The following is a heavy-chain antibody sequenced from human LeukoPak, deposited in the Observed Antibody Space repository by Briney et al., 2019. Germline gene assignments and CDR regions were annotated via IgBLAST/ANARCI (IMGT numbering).Heavy chain of an antibody. CDR1: GFTFGDYA. CDR3: TRVYYDFWSGPDY. V-gene: IGHV3-49*04. CDR2: IRSKAYGGTT. Sequence: PGRSLRLSCTASGFTFGDYAMSWVRQAPGKGLEWVGFIRSKAYGGTTEYAAFVKGRFTISRDDSKSIAYLQMNSLKTEDTAVYYCTRVYYDFWSGPDYWGQGTLVTVSS. J-gene: IGHJ4*02. D-gene: IGHD3-3*01.